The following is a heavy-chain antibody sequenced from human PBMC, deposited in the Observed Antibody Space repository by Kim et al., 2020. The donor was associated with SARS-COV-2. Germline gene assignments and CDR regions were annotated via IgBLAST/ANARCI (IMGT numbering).Heavy chain of an antibody. V-gene: IGHV1-45*02. J-gene: IGHJ3*02. CDR3: ARSQQLVPRMGAFDI. D-gene: IGHD6-6*01. Sequence: QKFQDRGTINRDKSKSTGYMELSSLRSEDTAMYYCARSQQLVPRMGAFDIWGQGTMVTVSS.